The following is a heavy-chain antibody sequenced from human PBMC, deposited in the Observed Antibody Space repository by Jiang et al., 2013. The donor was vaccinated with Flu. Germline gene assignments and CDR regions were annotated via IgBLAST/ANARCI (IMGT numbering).Heavy chain of an antibody. Sequence: VQLLESGGGVVQPGRSLRLSCAASGFSFSSYAMHWVRQAPGKGLEWVAVISIDGTRQHYADSVEDRFTISRDKSKNTLYLQMNSLRADDTALYYCAKEGAGSTWSSFDYWGQGTLVTVSS. V-gene: IGHV3-30*18. CDR2: ISIDGTRQ. J-gene: IGHJ4*02. CDR1: GFSFSSYA. CDR3: AKEGAGSTWSSFDY. D-gene: IGHD3-10*01.